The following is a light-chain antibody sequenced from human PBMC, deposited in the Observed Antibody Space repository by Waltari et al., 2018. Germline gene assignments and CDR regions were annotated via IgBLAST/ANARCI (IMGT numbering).Light chain of an antibody. CDR3: QSYDSSLSGSYV. CDR1: SSNIGAGYD. J-gene: IGLJ1*01. Sequence: QSVLTQPPSVSGAPGQRVTISCTGSSSNIGAGYDVHWYQQLPGTAPKLLISGNSNRPSGVADRCSGAKSGTSASLAITGLQAEDEADYYCQSYDSSLSGSYVFGTGTKVTVL. CDR2: GNS. V-gene: IGLV1-40*01.